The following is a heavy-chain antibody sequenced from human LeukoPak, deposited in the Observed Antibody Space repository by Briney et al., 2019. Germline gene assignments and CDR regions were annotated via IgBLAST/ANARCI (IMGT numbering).Heavy chain of an antibody. J-gene: IGHJ4*02. CDR2: IIPIFGTA. Sequence: SVKVSCKASGGTFSSYAISWVRQAPGQGLEWMGGIIPIFGTANYAQKFQGRVTITTDESTSTAYMELSSLRSEDTAVYYCARAEKVGDYFDYWGQGTLVTVSS. V-gene: IGHV1-69*05. CDR1: GGTFSSYA. CDR3: ARAEKVGDYFDY. D-gene: IGHD3-16*01.